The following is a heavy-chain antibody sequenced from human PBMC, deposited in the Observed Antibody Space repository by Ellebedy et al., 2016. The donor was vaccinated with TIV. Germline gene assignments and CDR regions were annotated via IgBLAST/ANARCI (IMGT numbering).Heavy chain of an antibody. D-gene: IGHD3-10*01. CDR3: TTVALQEEFSLDF. CDR2: IKSKTDGGTR. V-gene: IGHV3-15*01. CDR1: GFTFSNAW. J-gene: IGHJ4*02. Sequence: GGSLRLSXAVSGFTFSNAWINWVRQAPGKGLEWVGRIKSKTDGGTRDYVAPVKGRFTLSRDDLKNTAYLQMNSLKTEDTAVYYCTTVALQEEFSLDFWGQGTLVTVSS.